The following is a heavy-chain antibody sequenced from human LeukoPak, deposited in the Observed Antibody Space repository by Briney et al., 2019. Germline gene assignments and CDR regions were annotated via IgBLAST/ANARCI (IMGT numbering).Heavy chain of an antibody. J-gene: IGHJ4*02. D-gene: IGHD1-1*01. CDR3: ARGIYWSLDS. CDR2: FSGGDGQT. V-gene: IGHV3-53*03. Sequence: ETLSLTCAVYGGSFSGYYWSWIRQPPGKGLEWISTFSGGDGQTFYADSVKGRFTISRDSSTNTVSLQMSSLRVEDTAVYYCARGIYWSLDSWGQGTLVTVSS. CDR1: GGSFSGYY.